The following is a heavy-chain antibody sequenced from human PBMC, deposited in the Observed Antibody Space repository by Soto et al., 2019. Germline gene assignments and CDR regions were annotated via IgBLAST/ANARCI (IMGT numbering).Heavy chain of an antibody. J-gene: IGHJ4*02. V-gene: IGHV4-30-2*01. CDR1: GGSISSGCYS. CDR2: MYHSGST. Sequence: SETLYLTCTVCGGSISSGCYSWSWIQQPRGKGLEWIGYMYHSGSTNYNPSLKSRVTISVDTSKNQFSLKLTSVTAADTAVYYCARDKITGLFDYWGQGTLVTVSS. D-gene: IGHD2-8*02. CDR3: ARDKITGLFDY.